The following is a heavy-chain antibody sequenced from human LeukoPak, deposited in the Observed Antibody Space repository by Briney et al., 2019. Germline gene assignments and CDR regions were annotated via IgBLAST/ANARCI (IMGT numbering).Heavy chain of an antibody. CDR3: AGTNYYDSSGSYRAFDI. CDR2: IIPIFGTA. D-gene: IGHD3-22*01. V-gene: IGHV1-69*05. J-gene: IGHJ3*02. CDR1: GGTFSSYA. Sequence: SVKVSCKASGGTFSSYAISWVRQAPGQGLEWMGGIIPIFGTANYAQKFQGRVTITTDESTSTAYMELSSLRSEDTAVYYCAGTNYYDSSGSYRAFDICGQGTMVTVSS.